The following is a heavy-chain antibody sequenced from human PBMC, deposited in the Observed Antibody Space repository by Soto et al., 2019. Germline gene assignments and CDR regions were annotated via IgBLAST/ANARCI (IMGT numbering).Heavy chain of an antibody. CDR3: AGDPRYCSGGSCFSLTYYYYGMDV. CDR2: ISYDGSNK. D-gene: IGHD2-15*01. V-gene: IGHV3-30-3*01. CDR1: GFTFSSYA. Sequence: GGSLRLSCAASGFTFSSYAMHWVRQAPGKGLEWVAVISYDGSNKYYADSVKGRFTISRDNSKNTLYLQMNSLRAEDTAVYYCAGDPRYCSGGSCFSLTYYYYGMDVWGQGTTVTVSS. J-gene: IGHJ6*02.